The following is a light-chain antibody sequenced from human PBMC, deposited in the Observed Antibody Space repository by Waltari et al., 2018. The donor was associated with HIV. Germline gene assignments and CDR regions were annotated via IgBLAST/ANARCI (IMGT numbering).Light chain of an antibody. CDR2: AAS. Sequence: DIQMTQSPSSLSAFVGDRVTITCRASQNICTYLNWYQHRSGTPPKLLIYAASSLQTGVPSRFSASGSGTDFIFTITSLHPDDLATYYCQQSYSTPPTFGQGTQLELK. CDR3: QQSYSTPPT. V-gene: IGKV1-39*01. J-gene: IGKJ2*01. CDR1: QNICTY.